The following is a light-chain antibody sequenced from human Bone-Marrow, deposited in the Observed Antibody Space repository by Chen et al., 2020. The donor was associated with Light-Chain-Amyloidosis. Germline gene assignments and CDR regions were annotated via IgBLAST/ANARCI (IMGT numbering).Light chain of an antibody. CDR3: CSSSDTDTLI. V-gene: IGLV2-23*01. CDR2: EDS. Sequence: QSALIQPASAAGSVGQSITISCTGTSTDVGHYNLGSWYQQHPGEAPKLMIYEDSERPSGVSNRFSGSKSGNTASLTISGLQTEDQADYYCCSSSDTDTLIFGTGTRLTVL. CDR1: STDVGHYNL. J-gene: IGLJ2*01.